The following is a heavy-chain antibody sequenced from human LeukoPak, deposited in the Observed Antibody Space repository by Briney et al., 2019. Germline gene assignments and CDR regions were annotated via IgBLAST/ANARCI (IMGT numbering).Heavy chain of an antibody. CDR1: GVSISSYY. CDR2: IYTSGST. V-gene: IGHV4-4*07. J-gene: IGHJ6*03. CDR3: AGVLRFLEWLPDHYYMDV. Sequence: SETLSLTCTVSGVSISSYYWSWIRQPAGKGLEWIGRIYTSGSTNYNPSLKSRVTMSVDTSKNQFSLKLSSVTAADTAVYYCAGVLRFLEWLPDHYYMDVWGKGTTVTVSS. D-gene: IGHD3-3*01.